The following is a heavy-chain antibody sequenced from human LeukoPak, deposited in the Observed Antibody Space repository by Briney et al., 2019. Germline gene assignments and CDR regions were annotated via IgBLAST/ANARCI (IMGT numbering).Heavy chain of an antibody. CDR3: ARRKPTSGAQYWFDP. Sequence: PSETLSLTCTVSGVSISSYYWNWIRQPPGKGLEWIGYIYYSGSTNYNPSLKSRVTISVDTSKNQFSLKLSSVTAADTAVYYCARRKPTSGAQYWFDPWGQGTLVTVSS. CDR1: GVSISSYY. D-gene: IGHD3-10*01. CDR2: IYYSGST. J-gene: IGHJ5*02. V-gene: IGHV4-59*01.